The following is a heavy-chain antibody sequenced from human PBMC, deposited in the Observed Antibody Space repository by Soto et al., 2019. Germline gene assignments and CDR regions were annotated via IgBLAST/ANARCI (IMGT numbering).Heavy chain of an antibody. D-gene: IGHD3-22*01. CDR2: INPNSGGT. V-gene: IGHV1-2*02. J-gene: IGHJ5*02. CDR1: GYTFTGYY. CDR3: ARRAVPYYYDSPLDP. Sequence: ASVKVSCKASGYTFTGYYMHWVRQAPGQGLEWMGWINPNSGGTNYAQKFQGRVTMTRDTSISTAYMELSRLRSDDTALYYSARRAVPYYYDSPLDPWGQGTLVTVSS.